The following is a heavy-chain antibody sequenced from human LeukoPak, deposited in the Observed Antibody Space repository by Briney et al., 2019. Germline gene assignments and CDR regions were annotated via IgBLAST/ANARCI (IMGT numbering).Heavy chain of an antibody. D-gene: IGHD3-9*01. CDR2: TRYDGSNK. Sequence: GGSLRLSCAASGFTFSSYGMHWVRQAPGKGLGWVAFTRYDGSNKYYADSVKGRFTISRDNSKNTLYLQMNSLRAEDTAVYYCAKDLMSARDYDILTGYYYYYGMDVWGQGTTVTVSS. CDR1: GFTFSSYG. V-gene: IGHV3-30*02. J-gene: IGHJ6*02. CDR3: AKDLMSARDYDILTGYYYYYGMDV.